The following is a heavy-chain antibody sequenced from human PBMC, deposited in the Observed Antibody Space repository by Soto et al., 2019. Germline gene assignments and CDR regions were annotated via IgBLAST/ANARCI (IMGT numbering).Heavy chain of an antibody. D-gene: IGHD1-1*01. J-gene: IGHJ4*02. V-gene: IGHV4-39*02. Sequence: SKTQSLTSHISGGSISSSIYYWSWIRDPPGKGLEWIGSIYYSGITYYNPSLKSRFTISRDNAKNTLYLHVNSLTAEDTGVYYCVKVLARGVGVHRLYSDSWGQGAQVTVSA. CDR2: IYYSGIT. CDR3: VKVLARGVGVHRLYSDS. CDR1: GGSISSSIYY.